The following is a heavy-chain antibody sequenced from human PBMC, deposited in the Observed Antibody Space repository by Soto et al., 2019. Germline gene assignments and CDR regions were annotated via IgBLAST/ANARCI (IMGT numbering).Heavy chain of an antibody. J-gene: IGHJ4*02. CDR2: IYYGGSS. V-gene: IGHV4-39*01. CDR3: ARHGSY. CDR1: GVSLSSSSYY. Sequence: SETLSLTCAVSGVSLSSSSYYWGWIRQPPGKGLEWIGSIYYGGSSYSNPSLKSRVTISLDTSKNQFSLTLTSVTAADTAVYYCARHGSYWGQGTLVTVSS.